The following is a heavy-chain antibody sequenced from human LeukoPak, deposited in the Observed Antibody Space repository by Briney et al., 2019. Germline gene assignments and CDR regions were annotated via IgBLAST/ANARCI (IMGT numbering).Heavy chain of an antibody. CDR3: ARDSDRYYYDSSGTASWWFDP. Sequence: SETLSLTCAVYGGSFSGYYWSWIRQPPGKGLEWIGYIYYSGSTNYNPSLKSRVTISVDTSKNQFSLKLSSVTAADTAVYYCARDSDRYYYDSSGTASWWFDPWGQGTLVAVSS. CDR2: IYYSGST. V-gene: IGHV4-59*12. J-gene: IGHJ5*02. CDR1: GGSFSGYY. D-gene: IGHD3-22*01.